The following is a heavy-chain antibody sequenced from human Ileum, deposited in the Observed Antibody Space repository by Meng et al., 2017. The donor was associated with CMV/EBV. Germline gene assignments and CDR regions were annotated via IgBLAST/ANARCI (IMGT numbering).Heavy chain of an antibody. V-gene: IGHV4-30-2*01. Sequence: GSGGAKSSSGYTWSWGGQQPGEGQEGIGYIKHSESTYNNPSLKSQVTISVDRAKNQFSLKRSSVTAADTAVYYCARGSGYTYGYDYWGQGTLVTVSS. CDR2: IKHSEST. CDR1: GGAKSSSGYT. J-gene: IGHJ4*02. CDR3: ARGSGYTYGYDY. D-gene: IGHD5-18*01.